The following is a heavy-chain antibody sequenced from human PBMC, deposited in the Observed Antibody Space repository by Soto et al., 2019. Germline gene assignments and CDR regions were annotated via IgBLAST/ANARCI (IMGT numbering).Heavy chain of an antibody. D-gene: IGHD3-10*01. J-gene: IGHJ6*02. V-gene: IGHV3-11*01. Sequence: GSLRLSCAASGFIFSDYYMSWIRQAPGKGLEWVSYISRSGATIFYADSVKGRFTISRDNAKNSLYLQMSSLRAEDTAVYYCAREIDTTVRGIIISDGMDVWGQGTTVTVSS. CDR3: AREIDTTVRGIIISDGMDV. CDR1: GFIFSDYY. CDR2: ISRSGATI.